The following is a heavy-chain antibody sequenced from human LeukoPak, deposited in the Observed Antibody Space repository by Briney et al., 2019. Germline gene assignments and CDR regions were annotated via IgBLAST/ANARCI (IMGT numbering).Heavy chain of an antibody. CDR3: ARGSNGSGSWAVVYYYYYMDV. CDR2: INHSGST. V-gene: IGHV4-30-4*08. CDR1: GGSISSGDYY. Sequence: PSQTLSLTCTVSGGSISSGDYYWSWIRQPPGTGLEWIGEINHSGSTNYNPSLKSRVTISVDTSKNQFSLKLSSVTAADTAVYYCARGSNGSGSWAVVYYYYYMDVWGKGTTVTVSS. D-gene: IGHD3-10*01. J-gene: IGHJ6*03.